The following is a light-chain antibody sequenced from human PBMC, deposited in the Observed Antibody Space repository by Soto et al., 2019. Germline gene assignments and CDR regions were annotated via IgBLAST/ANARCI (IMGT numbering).Light chain of an antibody. V-gene: IGKV4-1*01. CDR2: WAS. CDR3: QQYHRNPFC. Sequence: EMTNYHHSLGXSXGERXTINXXSXQXXLYKSKNKNYLAWYQQKPGHPPKLLIYWASTREPGVPDRFSGSGSGTDFTLTITGLQAEHEAVYFCQQYHRNPFCFGPGTKVDIK. J-gene: IGKJ2*03. CDR1: QXXLYKSKNKNY.